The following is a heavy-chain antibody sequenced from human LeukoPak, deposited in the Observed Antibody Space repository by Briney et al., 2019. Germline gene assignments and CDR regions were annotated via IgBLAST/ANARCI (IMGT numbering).Heavy chain of an antibody. CDR3: ARVPGSSVSFDY. D-gene: IGHD6-19*01. Sequence: PSETLSLTCTVSGVSISNYYWSWIRQPPGKGLEWIGYIYYSGSTNYNPSLKSRVTISVDTSKNQFSLKLSSVTAAGTAVYYCARVPGSSVSFDYWGQGTLVTVSS. CDR2: IYYSGST. J-gene: IGHJ4*02. V-gene: IGHV4-59*01. CDR1: GVSISNYY.